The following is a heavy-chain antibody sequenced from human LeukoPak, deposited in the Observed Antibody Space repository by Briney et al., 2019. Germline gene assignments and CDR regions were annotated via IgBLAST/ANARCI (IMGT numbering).Heavy chain of an antibody. V-gene: IGHV1-46*01. CDR1: GYRFTSYY. D-gene: IGHD5-24*01. CDR2: INTSGGST. J-gene: IGHJ4*02. Sequence: ASVKVSCKASGYRFTSYYMHWIRQAPGQGLEWMGVINTSGGSTSYEQKFQDRVTMTRDTSTSTVYMELSNLRSEDTAVYYCARGSRWLGDYWGQGTLVTVSS. CDR3: ARGSRWLGDY.